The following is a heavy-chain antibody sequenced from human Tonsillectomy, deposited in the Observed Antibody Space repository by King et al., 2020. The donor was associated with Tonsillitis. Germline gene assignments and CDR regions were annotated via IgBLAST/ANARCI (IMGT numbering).Heavy chain of an antibody. CDR1: GFTFSSYW. V-gene: IGHV3-7*01. Sequence: VQLVESGGGLVQPGGSLRLSCAASGFTFSSYWMSWVRQAPGKGLEWVANIKQDGSVKYYVDSVKGRFTISRDNAKNSLYLQMNSLRAEDTAVYYCAREFGGGSTWDYYYYYGMDVWGQGTTVTVSS. J-gene: IGHJ6*02. CDR3: AREFGGGSTWDYYYYYGMDV. D-gene: IGHD1-26*01. CDR2: IKQDGSVK.